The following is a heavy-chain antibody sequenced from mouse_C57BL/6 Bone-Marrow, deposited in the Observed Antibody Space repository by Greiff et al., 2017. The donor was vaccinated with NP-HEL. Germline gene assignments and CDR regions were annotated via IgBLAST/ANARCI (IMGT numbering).Heavy chain of an antibody. D-gene: IGHD3-2*02. CDR2: INPNNGGT. CDR3: ARRGETAQATMAY. V-gene: IGHV1-26*01. CDR1: GYTFTDYY. J-gene: IGHJ3*01. Sequence: VQLQQSGPELVKPGASVKISCKASGYTFTDYYMNWVKQSHGKSLEWIGDINPNNGGTSYNQKFKGKATLTVDKSSSTAYMELRSLTSEDSAVYYCARRGETAQATMAYWGQGTLVTVSA.